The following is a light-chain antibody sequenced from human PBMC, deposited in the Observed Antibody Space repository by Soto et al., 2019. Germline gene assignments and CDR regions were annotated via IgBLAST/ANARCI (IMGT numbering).Light chain of an antibody. V-gene: IGKV3-15*01. CDR1: QTIGSN. J-gene: IGKJ5*01. CDR2: GVS. CDR3: QQYNNWPPST. Sequence: IVITQSPATLSVSPGERDTLYCRASQTIGSNLAWYQQRPGQAPRLLIYGVSSRATGVPARFSGSGSGTEFTLTINSLLSDDFGVYYCQQYNNWPPSTFGQGTLLEI.